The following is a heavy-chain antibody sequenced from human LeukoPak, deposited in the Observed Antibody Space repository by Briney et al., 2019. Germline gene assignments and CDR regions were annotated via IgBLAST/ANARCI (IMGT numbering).Heavy chain of an antibody. CDR3: ARFSPDYYDSRKYFDY. Sequence: SETLSLSCTVSGGSISRSSYYWGWIRQPPGKGLEWIGSIYYSGSTYYNPSLKSRVTISVDTSKTQFSLKLSSVTAADTAVYFCARFSPDYYDSRKYFDYWGQGTLVTVSS. D-gene: IGHD3-22*01. J-gene: IGHJ4*02. CDR2: IYYSGST. CDR1: GGSISRSSYY. V-gene: IGHV4-39*01.